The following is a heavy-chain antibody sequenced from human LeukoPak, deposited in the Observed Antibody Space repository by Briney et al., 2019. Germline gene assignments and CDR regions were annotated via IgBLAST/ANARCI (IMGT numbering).Heavy chain of an antibody. D-gene: IGHD6-13*01. Sequence: GGSLRLSCAASGFTFSSYGMHWVRQAPGEGLEYLSAISSNGGTTYYADSVKGRFTISRDNSKNTLYLQMSSLRAEDTALYYCVKGALAAAGTLRGWFDPWGQGTLVTVSS. CDR1: GFTFSSYG. CDR3: VKGALAAAGTLRGWFDP. V-gene: IGHV3-64D*06. J-gene: IGHJ5*02. CDR2: ISSNGGTT.